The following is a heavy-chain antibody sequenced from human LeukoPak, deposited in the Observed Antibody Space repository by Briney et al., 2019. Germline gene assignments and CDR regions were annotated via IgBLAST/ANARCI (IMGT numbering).Heavy chain of an antibody. J-gene: IGHJ5*02. Sequence: SETLSLTCTVSGGSISSYYWSWIRQPAGKGLEWIGRIYTSGSTNYNPSLKSRVTMSVDTSKNQFSLKLSSVTAADTAVYYCARDGPIGSGSPSPVGWFDPWGQGTLVTVSS. CDR3: ARDGPIGSGSPSPVGWFDP. D-gene: IGHD3-10*01. CDR1: GGSISSYY. CDR2: IYTSGST. V-gene: IGHV4-4*07.